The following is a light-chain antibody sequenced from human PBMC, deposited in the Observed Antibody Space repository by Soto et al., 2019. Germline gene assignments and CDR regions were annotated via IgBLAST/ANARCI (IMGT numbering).Light chain of an antibody. V-gene: IGKV3D-20*01. J-gene: IGKJ5*01. CDR2: DTS. CDR1: QRVSGGI. Sequence: DIVLTQSPATLSLSPGERATLYCGASQRVSGGILAWYQQKPGLAPRLILYDTSFRATGIPDRFSGSGSGTDFTLTISRLDPEDFATYYCQQVNSYPITFGQGTRLEIK. CDR3: QQVNSYPIT.